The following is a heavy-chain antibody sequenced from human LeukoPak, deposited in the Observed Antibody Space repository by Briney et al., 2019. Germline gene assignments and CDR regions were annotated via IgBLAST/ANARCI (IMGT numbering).Heavy chain of an antibody. V-gene: IGHV3-30*03. CDR1: GFTFSSYG. D-gene: IGHD3-22*01. J-gene: IGHJ3*02. CDR3: ARDQVRDSYDSSTYSSVLDI. Sequence: GSLRLSCAASGFTFSSYGMHWVRQAPGKGLEWVAVISYDGSNKYYADSVKGRFTISRDNSKSAVYVQMNSLRAEDTAVYYCARDQVRDSYDSSTYSSVLDIWGQGTVVTVSS. CDR2: ISYDGSNK.